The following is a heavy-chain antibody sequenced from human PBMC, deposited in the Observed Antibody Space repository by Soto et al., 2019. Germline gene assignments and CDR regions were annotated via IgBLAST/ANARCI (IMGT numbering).Heavy chain of an antibody. D-gene: IGHD6-19*01. CDR2: ISGSGGST. J-gene: IGHJ4*02. Sequence: EVQLLESGGGLVQPGGSLRLSCAASGFTFSSYAMSWVRQAPGKGLEWVSAISGSGGSTYYADSVKGRFTISRDNSKNTLYLQMNSLRAEDTAVYYCAKDRRYSSGWSNSVYFDYWGQGTLVTVSS. CDR3: AKDRRYSSGWSNSVYFDY. V-gene: IGHV3-23*01. CDR1: GFTFSSYA.